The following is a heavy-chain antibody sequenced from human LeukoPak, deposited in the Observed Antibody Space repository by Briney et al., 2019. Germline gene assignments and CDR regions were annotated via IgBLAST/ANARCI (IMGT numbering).Heavy chain of an antibody. V-gene: IGHV3-21*01. CDR1: GFTFSSYS. Sequence: TGGSLRLSCVVSGFTFSSYSMNWVRQAPGKGLEWVSSISSRSTYIYYADSVKGRFTISRDNAKNSLYLQMNSLRAEDTAVYYCARVWESEGFDYWGQGTLVTVSS. J-gene: IGHJ4*02. D-gene: IGHD1-26*01. CDR3: ARVWESEGFDY. CDR2: ISSRSTYI.